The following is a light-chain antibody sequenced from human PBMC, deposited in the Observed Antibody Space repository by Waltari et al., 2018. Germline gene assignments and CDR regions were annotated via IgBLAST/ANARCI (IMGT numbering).Light chain of an antibody. Sequence: QSALTQPASVSGSPGQSITISCTGSSSDIDFDDYVSWYQHLPGKAPKLMIYGVTNRPSGISNRFSGSKPDNTASLTISGLQADDEADYYCSSFTGTIWVFGGGTKLTVL. J-gene: IGLJ3*02. CDR3: SSFTGTIWV. CDR2: GVT. CDR1: SSDIDFDDY. V-gene: IGLV2-14*01.